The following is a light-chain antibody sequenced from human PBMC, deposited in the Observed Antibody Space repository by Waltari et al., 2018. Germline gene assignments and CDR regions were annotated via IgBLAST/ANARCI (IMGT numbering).Light chain of an antibody. CDR1: QSVSRS. V-gene: IGKV3-20*01. J-gene: IGKJ1*01. CDR3: QHYVRLPAT. Sequence: IVLTQSPGTLSLSPGERATLSCRASQSVSRSLAWYQHKPGQAPKLLISGASTRATGIPDRFTGSGSGTDFSLTISSLEPEDFAIYFCQHYVRLPATFGQGTKVEIK. CDR2: GAS.